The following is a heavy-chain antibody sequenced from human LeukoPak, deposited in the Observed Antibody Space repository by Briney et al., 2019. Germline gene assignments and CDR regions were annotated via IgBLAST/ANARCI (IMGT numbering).Heavy chain of an antibody. V-gene: IGHV4-4*02. CDR2: IYHSGST. CDR3: ARSGGLWLLTYYFDY. J-gene: IGHJ4*02. Sequence: PSGTLSLTCAVSGASISSSNWLSWVRQPPGKGLEWIGEIYHSGSTNYNPSLKSRVTISVDTSKNQLSLKLSSVTAADTAVYFCARSGGLWLLTYYFDYWGQGTLVTVSS. D-gene: IGHD3-22*01. CDR1: GASISSSNW.